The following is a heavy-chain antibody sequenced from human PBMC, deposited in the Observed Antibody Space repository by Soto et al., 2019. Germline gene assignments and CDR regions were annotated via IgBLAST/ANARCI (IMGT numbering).Heavy chain of an antibody. J-gene: IGHJ4*02. CDR2: INPSGGST. Sequence: ASVKVSCKASGYSFTSHYMHWVRQAPRQGLEWMGIINPSGGSTSYAQKFQGRVTMTRDTSTSTVYMELSSLRSEDTAVYYCTRSYYGSGRPYYFDYWGQGTLVTVSS. V-gene: IGHV1-46*03. D-gene: IGHD3-10*01. CDR1: GYSFTSHY. CDR3: TRSYYGSGRPYYFDY.